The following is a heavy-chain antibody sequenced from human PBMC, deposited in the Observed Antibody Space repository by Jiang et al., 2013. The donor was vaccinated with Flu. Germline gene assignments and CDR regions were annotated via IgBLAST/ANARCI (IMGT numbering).Heavy chain of an antibody. Sequence: RLSCAASGFTFSSYAMHWVRQAPGKGLEWVAVISYDGSNKYYADSVKGRFTISRDNSKNTLYLQMNSLRAEDTAVYYCARGIAAADDYGMDVWGQGTTVTVSS. CDR3: ARGIAAADDYGMDV. CDR2: ISYDGSNK. D-gene: IGHD6-13*01. V-gene: IGHV3-30*04. CDR1: GFTFSSYA. J-gene: IGHJ6*02.